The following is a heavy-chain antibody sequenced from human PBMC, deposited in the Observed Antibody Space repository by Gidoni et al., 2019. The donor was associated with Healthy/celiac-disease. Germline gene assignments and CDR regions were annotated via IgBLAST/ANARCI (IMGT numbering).Heavy chain of an antibody. CDR1: GFTFSSYA. Sequence: EVQLLESGGGLVQPGGSLRFSCAASGFTFSSYAMSWVRQAPGKGLEWVSAISGSGGSTYYADSVKGRFTISRDNSKNTLYLQMNSLRAEDTAVYYCAKDSYYYDSSGYSYYYGMDVWGQGTTVTVSS. CDR2: ISGSGGST. CDR3: AKDSYYYDSSGYSYYYGMDV. D-gene: IGHD3-22*01. J-gene: IGHJ6*02. V-gene: IGHV3-23*01.